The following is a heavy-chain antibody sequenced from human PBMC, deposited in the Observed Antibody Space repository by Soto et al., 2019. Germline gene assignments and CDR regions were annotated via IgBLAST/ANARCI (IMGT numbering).Heavy chain of an antibody. Sequence: PGGSLRISCAASGFTFSSYWMHWVRQAPGKGLVWVSRINSDGSNTFYADSVKGRFTISRDNAKNTLYLQMNSLRAEDTAVYYCASSLLTPFDYWGQGTLVTVSS. CDR3: ASSLLTPFDY. CDR1: GFTFSSYW. CDR2: INSDGSNT. D-gene: IGHD7-27*01. V-gene: IGHV3-74*01. J-gene: IGHJ4*02.